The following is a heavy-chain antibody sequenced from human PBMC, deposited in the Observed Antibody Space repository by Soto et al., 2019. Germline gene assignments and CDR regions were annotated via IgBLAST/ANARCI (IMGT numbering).Heavy chain of an antibody. CDR2: ISGSGGST. J-gene: IGHJ4*02. CDR3: AKDEGGYGFVPSSF. D-gene: IGHD3-22*01. CDR1: GFTFSSYA. Sequence: PGGSLRLSCAASGFTFSSYAMSWVRQAPGKGLEWVSAISGSGGSTYYADSVKGRFTISRDNSKNTLYLQMNSLRAEDTAVYYCAKDEGGYGFVPSSFWGQGTMVTVSS. V-gene: IGHV3-23*01.